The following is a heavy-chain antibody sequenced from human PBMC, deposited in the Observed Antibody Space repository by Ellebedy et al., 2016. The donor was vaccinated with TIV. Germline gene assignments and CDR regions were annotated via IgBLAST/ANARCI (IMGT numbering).Heavy chain of an antibody. CDR2: ISSSSRTI. CDR3: AAAAGAGDDAFDI. Sequence: GESLKISXAASGFTFILYSLNWVRQAPRKGLEWVSYISSSSRTIYYADSVKGRFTISRDNAKNSLYLQMNSLRAEDTAVYYCAAAAGAGDDAFDIWGQGTMVTVSS. D-gene: IGHD6-13*01. V-gene: IGHV3-48*01. J-gene: IGHJ3*02. CDR1: GFTFILYS.